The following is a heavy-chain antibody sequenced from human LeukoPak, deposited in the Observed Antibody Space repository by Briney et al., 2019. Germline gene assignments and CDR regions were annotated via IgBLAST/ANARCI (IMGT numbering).Heavy chain of an antibody. J-gene: IGHJ4*02. Sequence: GGSLRLSCAASGFTFSNYAMNWVRQVPGKGLEWVAGIPAITDAKFYADSVKGRFTISRDNSKNTLYLQMNSLRAEDTAVYYCAKTPRIAAATNYFDYWGQGTLVTVSS. CDR3: AKTPRIAAATNYFDY. CDR1: GFTFSNYA. D-gene: IGHD6-13*01. V-gene: IGHV3-23*01. CDR2: IPAITDAK.